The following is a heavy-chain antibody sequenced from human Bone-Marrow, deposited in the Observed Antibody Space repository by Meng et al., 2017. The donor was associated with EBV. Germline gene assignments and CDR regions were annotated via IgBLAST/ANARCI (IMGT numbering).Heavy chain of an antibody. CDR1: GGTFNSEA. J-gene: IGHJ4*02. CDR3: ASESGRGYTPDY. CDR2: LIPMLGAP. V-gene: IGHV1-69*06. D-gene: IGHD3-10*01. Sequence: QVQVVQAGRWVKKAGSSVKVSCKTSGGTFNSEAISWVRQAPGQGLEWMGGLIPMLGAPNLAQKFQDRVTIIADKSTSTHYMELSSLRSDDTAVYYCASESGRGYTPDYWGRGTLVTVFS.